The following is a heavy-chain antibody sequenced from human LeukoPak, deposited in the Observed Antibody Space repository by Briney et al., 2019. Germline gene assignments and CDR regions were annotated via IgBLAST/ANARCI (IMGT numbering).Heavy chain of an antibody. CDR2: ISGSGERA. J-gene: IGHJ4*02. V-gene: IGHV3-23*01. CDR3: VSQSFSGSDNYYFHY. D-gene: IGHD1-26*01. CDR1: GFIFSTYA. Sequence: GGALRLSCVTSGFIFSTYAMSGVRQAPGKGLEWVSMISGSGERAYYADSVKGRFTVSRDNSKNTLYLQMKSLRAEDTAVYYCVSQSFSGSDNYYFHYWGQGTLVAVSS.